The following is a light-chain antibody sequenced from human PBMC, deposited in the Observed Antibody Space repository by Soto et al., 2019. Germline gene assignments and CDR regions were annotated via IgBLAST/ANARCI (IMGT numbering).Light chain of an antibody. J-gene: IGKJ5*01. CDR2: GAS. CDR1: QSIGRN. Sequence: EIVSTQSPGTLSLSPGDRSNLSCRASQSIGRNLAWYQQKPGQSPRLLIYGASTRATGLPARFSGSGSGTEFTPTISSLLSEDFAIYHCQQYNILPFTFGQGTRLEIK. CDR3: QQYNILPFT. V-gene: IGKV3-15*01.